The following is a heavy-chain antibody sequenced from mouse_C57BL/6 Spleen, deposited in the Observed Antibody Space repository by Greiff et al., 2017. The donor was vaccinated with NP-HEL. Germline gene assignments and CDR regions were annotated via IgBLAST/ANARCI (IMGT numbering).Heavy chain of an antibody. CDR2: IYPGSGST. Sequence: VQLQQSGAELVKPGASVKMSCKASGYTFTSYWITWVKQRPGQGLEWIGDIYPGSGSTNYNEKFKSKATLTVDTSSSTAYMQLSSLTSEDSAVYYCARGGDYYDYAWFAYWGQGTLVTVSA. D-gene: IGHD2-4*01. V-gene: IGHV1-55*01. J-gene: IGHJ3*01. CDR1: GYTFTSYW. CDR3: ARGGDYYDYAWFAY.